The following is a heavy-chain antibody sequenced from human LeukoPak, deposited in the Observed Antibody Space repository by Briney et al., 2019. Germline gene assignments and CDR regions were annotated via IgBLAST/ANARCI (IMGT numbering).Heavy chain of an antibody. Sequence: SETLSLTCTVSGGSISSYYWSWIRQPPGKGLEWIGYIYYSGSTNYNPSLESRVTISVDTSKNQFSLKLSSVTAADTAVYYCAREAAAATGVDYWGQGTLVTVSS. CDR2: IYYSGST. V-gene: IGHV4-59*01. J-gene: IGHJ4*02. CDR1: GGSISSYY. D-gene: IGHD6-13*01. CDR3: AREAAAATGVDY.